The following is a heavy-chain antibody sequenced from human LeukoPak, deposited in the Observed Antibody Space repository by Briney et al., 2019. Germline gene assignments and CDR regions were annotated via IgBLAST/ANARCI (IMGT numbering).Heavy chain of an antibody. Sequence: PSQTLSLTCTVSGGSISSGDYYWSWIPQPPGKGLEWIGYIYYSGSTYYNPSLKSRVTISVDTSKNQFSLKLSSVTAADTAVYYCARWVATGAYYFDYWGQGTLVTVSS. J-gene: IGHJ4*02. V-gene: IGHV4-30-4*01. CDR3: ARWVATGAYYFDY. D-gene: IGHD1-14*01. CDR1: GGSISSGDYY. CDR2: IYYSGST.